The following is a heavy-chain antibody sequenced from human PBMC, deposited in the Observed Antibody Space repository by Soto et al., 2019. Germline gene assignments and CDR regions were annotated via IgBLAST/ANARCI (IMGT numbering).Heavy chain of an antibody. V-gene: IGHV1-8*01. CDR3: ARASVGQQLVRYYYYYGMDV. D-gene: IGHD6-13*01. CDR1: GYTFSSYD. J-gene: IGHJ6*02. Sequence: QVQLVQSGAEVKKPGASVKVYCKASGYTFSSYDINWVRQATGQGLEWMGWMNPNSGNTGYAQKFQGRVTMTRNTSISTAYMELSSLRSEVTAVYYCARASVGQQLVRYYYYYGMDVWGQGTTVTVSS. CDR2: MNPNSGNT.